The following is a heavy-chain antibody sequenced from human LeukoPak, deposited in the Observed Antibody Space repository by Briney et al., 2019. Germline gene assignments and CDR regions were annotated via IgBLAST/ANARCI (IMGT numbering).Heavy chain of an antibody. Sequence: ASVKVSCKASGGTFSSYAISWVRQAPGQGLEWMGRIIPILGIANYAQKFQGRVTITADKSTSTAYMELSSLRSEDTAVYYCARVGSGSYYPSDYYYGMDVWGQGTTVTVSS. CDR3: ARVGSGSYYPSDYYYGMDV. V-gene: IGHV1-69*04. CDR1: GGTFSSYA. J-gene: IGHJ6*02. D-gene: IGHD3-10*01. CDR2: IIPILGIA.